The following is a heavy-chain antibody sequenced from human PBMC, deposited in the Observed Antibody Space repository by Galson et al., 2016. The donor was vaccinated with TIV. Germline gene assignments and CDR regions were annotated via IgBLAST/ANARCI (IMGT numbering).Heavy chain of an antibody. CDR2: VSTSGGNT. V-gene: IGHV1-46*01. CDR1: GYIFTSWY. CDR3: ARGPGYTYGYIFDY. J-gene: IGHJ4*02. D-gene: IGHD5-18*01. Sequence: SVKVSCKASGYIFTSWYMHWVRQAPGQGLEWVGIVSTSGGNTSYAQKFQGRVAMTSDTSTSTVYMELNSLKSEDTAVYYCARGPGYTYGYIFDYWGQGTPVTVAS.